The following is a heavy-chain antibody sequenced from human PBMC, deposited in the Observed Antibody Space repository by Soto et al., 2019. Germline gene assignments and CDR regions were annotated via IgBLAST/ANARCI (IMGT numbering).Heavy chain of an antibody. Sequence: ASVKVSCKASGYTFTSYAMHWVRQAPGQRLEWMGWINAGNGNTKYSQKFQGRVTITRDTSASTAYMELSSLRSEDTAVYYCARGYSSSSILGDYYYMDVWGKGTTVTVSS. CDR2: INAGNGNT. D-gene: IGHD6-6*01. CDR3: ARGYSSSSILGDYYYMDV. CDR1: GYTFTSYA. J-gene: IGHJ6*03. V-gene: IGHV1-3*01.